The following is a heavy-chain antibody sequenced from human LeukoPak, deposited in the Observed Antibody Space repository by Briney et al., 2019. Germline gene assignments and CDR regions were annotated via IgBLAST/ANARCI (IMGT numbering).Heavy chain of an antibody. CDR3: AREQGYYDSSGYYLEAYYFDY. Sequence: GGSLRLSCAASGFTFSSYEMNWVRQAPGKGLEWVSYISSSGSTIYYADSVKGRFTISRDNAKNSLYLQMNSLIAEDTAVYYCAREQGYYDSSGYYLEAYYFDYWGQGTLVTVSS. CDR1: GFTFSSYE. D-gene: IGHD3-22*01. J-gene: IGHJ4*02. CDR2: ISSSGSTI. V-gene: IGHV3-48*03.